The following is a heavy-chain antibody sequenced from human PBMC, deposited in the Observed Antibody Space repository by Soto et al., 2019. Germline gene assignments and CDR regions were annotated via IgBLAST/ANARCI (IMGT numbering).Heavy chain of an antibody. J-gene: IGHJ4*02. D-gene: IGHD5-12*01. Sequence: XETRSLTCTVAGGSISSYYWSWIRQPPGKGLEWIGYIYYSGSTNYNPSLKSRVTISVDTSKNQFSLKLSSVTAADTAVYYCARDKGGYVLDYWGQGTLVTVSS. CDR2: IYYSGST. V-gene: IGHV4-59*01. CDR3: ARDKGGYVLDY. CDR1: GGSISSYY.